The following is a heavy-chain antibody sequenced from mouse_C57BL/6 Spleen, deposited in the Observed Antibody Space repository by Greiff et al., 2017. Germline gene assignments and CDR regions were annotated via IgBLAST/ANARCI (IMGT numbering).Heavy chain of an antibody. CDR2: IYPGDGDT. CDR1: GYAFSSSW. D-gene: IGHD2-4*01. Sequence: VQLQQSGPELVKPGASVKISCKASGYAFSSSWMNWVQQRPGKGLEWIGRIYPGDGDTNYNGKFKGKATLTADKSSSTAYMQLSSLTSEDSAVYFCARRGYDYYENFDYWGQGTTLTVSS. V-gene: IGHV1-82*01. J-gene: IGHJ2*01. CDR3: ARRGYDYYENFDY.